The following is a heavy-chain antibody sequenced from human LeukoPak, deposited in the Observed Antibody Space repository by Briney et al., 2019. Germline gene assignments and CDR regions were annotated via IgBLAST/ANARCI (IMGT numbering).Heavy chain of an antibody. CDR1: GYTFTGYY. CDR3: AREGIKYSASSDAFDI. V-gene: IGHV1-2*02. D-gene: IGHD5-12*01. J-gene: IGHJ3*02. CDR2: INPNNGDT. Sequence: ASVKVSCKASGYTFTGYYIHWVRQAPGQGLEWMGCINPNNGDTEYAQKFQGRVTMTRDKSISTGYMELSSLRSDDTAVYYCAREGIKYSASSDAFDIRGQGTMVTVSS.